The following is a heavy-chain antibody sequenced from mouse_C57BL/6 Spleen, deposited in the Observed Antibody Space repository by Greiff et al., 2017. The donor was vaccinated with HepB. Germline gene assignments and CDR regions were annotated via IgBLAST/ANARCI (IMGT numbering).Heavy chain of an antibody. D-gene: IGHD1-1*01. CDR1: GYSITSGYY. CDR3: AREDYGSLDY. Sequence: DVKLVESGPGLVKPSQSLSLTCSVTGYSITSGYYWNWIRQFPGNKLEWMGYISYDGSNNYNPSLKNRISITRDTSKNQFFLKLNSVTTEDTATYYCAREDYGSLDYWGQGTTLTVSS. J-gene: IGHJ2*01. V-gene: IGHV3-6*01. CDR2: ISYDGSN.